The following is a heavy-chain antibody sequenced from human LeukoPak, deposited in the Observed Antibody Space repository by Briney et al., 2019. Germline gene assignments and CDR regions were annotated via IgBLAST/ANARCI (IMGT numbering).Heavy chain of an antibody. V-gene: IGHV1-24*01. J-gene: IGHJ4*02. CDR3: ASMVRGVILPFDY. Sequence: ASVKVSCKVSGYTLTELSMHWVRQAPGKGLEWMGGFDPEDGETIYAQKSQGRVTMTEDTSTDTAYMELSSLRSEDTAVYYCASMVRGVILPFDYWGQGTLVTVSS. CDR1: GYTLTELS. D-gene: IGHD3-10*01. CDR2: FDPEDGET.